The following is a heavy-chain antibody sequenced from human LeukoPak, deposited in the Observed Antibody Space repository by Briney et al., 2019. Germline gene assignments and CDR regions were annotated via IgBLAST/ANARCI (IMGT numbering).Heavy chain of an antibody. CDR2: INHSGST. Sequence: SETLSLTCAVYGGSFSGYYWSWIRQPPGKGLEWIEEINHSGSTNYNPSLKSRVTISVDTSKNQFSLKLNSVTAADTAVYYCARGPLAAAGTLTYYYYGMDVWGQGTTVTVSS. V-gene: IGHV4-34*01. D-gene: IGHD6-13*01. J-gene: IGHJ6*02. CDR3: ARGPLAAAGTLTYYYYGMDV. CDR1: GGSFSGYY.